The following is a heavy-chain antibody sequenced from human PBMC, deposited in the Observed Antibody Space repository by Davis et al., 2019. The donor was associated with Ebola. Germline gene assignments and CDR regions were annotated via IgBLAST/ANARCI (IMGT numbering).Heavy chain of an antibody. V-gene: IGHV4-39*07. CDR1: GGSISSSSYY. Sequence: PSETLSLTCTVSGGSISSSSYYWGWIRQPPGKGLEWIGSIYYSGSTYYNPSLKSRVTMSVDTSKNQFSLKLSSVTAADTAVYYCARDHNWNLVFDYWGQGTLVTVSS. J-gene: IGHJ4*02. CDR3: ARDHNWNLVFDY. CDR2: IYYSGST. D-gene: IGHD1-7*01.